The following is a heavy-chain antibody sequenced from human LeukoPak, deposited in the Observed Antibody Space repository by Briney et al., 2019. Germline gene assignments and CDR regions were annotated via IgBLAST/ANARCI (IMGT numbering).Heavy chain of an antibody. J-gene: IGHJ4*02. V-gene: IGHV3-21*01. Sequence: GGSLRLSCAASGFTFSSYSMNWVRQAPGMGLEWVSSISSSSSYIYYADSTKGRLIISRDNAKNSLYLQMNSLRAEDTAVYYCARGRTTYYYDSSGYLDYWGQGTLVTVSS. CDR3: ARGRTTYYYDSSGYLDY. CDR1: GFTFSSYS. D-gene: IGHD3-22*01. CDR2: ISSSSSYI.